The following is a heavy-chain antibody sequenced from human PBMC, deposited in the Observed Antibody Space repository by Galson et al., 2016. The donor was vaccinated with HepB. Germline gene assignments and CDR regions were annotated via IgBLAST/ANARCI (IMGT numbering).Heavy chain of an antibody. CDR3: AREDYFDNNGRYYFKAYYFDY. CDR2: ISNNGSKI. Sequence: SLRLSCAASGFIFRNFGMNWVRRAPGKGLEWVSSISNNGSKIYFADSVKGRFSISRDNAKNSLYLQINNLRAEDTAVYFCAREDYFDNNGRYYFKAYYFDYWGQGALVTVSS. V-gene: IGHV3-21*06. J-gene: IGHJ4*02. CDR1: GFIFRNFG. D-gene: IGHD3-22*01.